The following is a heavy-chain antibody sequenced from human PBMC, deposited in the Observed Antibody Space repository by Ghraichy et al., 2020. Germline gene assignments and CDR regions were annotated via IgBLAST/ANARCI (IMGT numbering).Heavy chain of an antibody. J-gene: IGHJ2*01. V-gene: IGHV4-31*03. Sequence: SETLSLTCTVSGGSISSGGYYWSWIRQHPGKGLEWIGYIYYSGSTYYNPSLKSRVTISVDTSKNQFSLKLSSVTAADTAVYYCARALEYYDILTGYFVTPLGYFDLWGRGTLVTVSS. CDR1: GGSISSGGYY. CDR2: IYYSGST. CDR3: ARALEYYDILTGYFVTPLGYFDL. D-gene: IGHD3-9*01.